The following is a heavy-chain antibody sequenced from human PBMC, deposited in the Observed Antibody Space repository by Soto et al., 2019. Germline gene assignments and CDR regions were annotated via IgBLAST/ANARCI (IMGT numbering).Heavy chain of an antibody. V-gene: IGHV3-33*06. CDR2: IWYDGSNE. CDR1: GFSFSSYG. J-gene: IGHJ4*02. D-gene: IGHD2-21*01. CDR3: AKGRGGGAVVPDY. Sequence: QVQLVESGGGVVQPGRSLRLSCAASGFSFSSYGIHWVRQAPGKGLEWVAVIWYDGSNEYYADSVKGRFSISRDNSKSMVDLEMKSVRAGDTAGYYCAKGRGGGAVVPDYWGQGTLVTVSS.